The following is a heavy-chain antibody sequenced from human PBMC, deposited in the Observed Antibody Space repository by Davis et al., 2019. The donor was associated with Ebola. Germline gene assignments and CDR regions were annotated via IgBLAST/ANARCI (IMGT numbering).Heavy chain of an antibody. CDR2: IYNSGST. Sequence: PSETLSLTCTVSGGSVNSNNYYWSWIRQPPGKGLEWIGYIYNSGSTNYNPSLESRLTISIDTSKNQFSLRLSSVTAADTAVYYWAAIYGWAFGYYYLDVWGRGTTVTVSS. J-gene: IGHJ6*03. CDR1: GGSVNSNNYY. D-gene: IGHD2-2*02. CDR3: AAIYGWAFGYYYLDV. V-gene: IGHV4-61*01.